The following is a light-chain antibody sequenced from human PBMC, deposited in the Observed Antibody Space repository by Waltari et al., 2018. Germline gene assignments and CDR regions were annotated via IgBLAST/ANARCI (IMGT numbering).Light chain of an antibody. J-gene: IGLJ1*01. Sequence: QSALTQPASVSGSPGQSITVSCTGTSSDVGSYNLVSWYQHHPPKAPTLMMYEVSKRPSGVSNRFSGSKSGDTASLTISGLQPEDEADYYCCSYAGANTYVFGSGTKFTVL. CDR3: CSYAGANTYV. CDR2: EVS. V-gene: IGLV2-23*02. CDR1: SSDVGSYNL.